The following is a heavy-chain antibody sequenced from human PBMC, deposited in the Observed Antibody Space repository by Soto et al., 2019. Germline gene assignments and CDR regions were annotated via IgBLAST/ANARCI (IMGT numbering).Heavy chain of an antibody. CDR1: GGSVSSDTYY. D-gene: IGHD2-15*01. CDR3: ARDRVGWWYFDC. CDR2: IYNSGRT. J-gene: IGHJ4*02. V-gene: IGHV4-61*01. Sequence: QVQLQESGPGLVKPSETPSLTCIVSGGSVSSDTYYWSWIRQPPGKGLEWIGYIYNSGRTNYNPSLKSRVTMSIDTSNNQFSLELNSVTAADTAVYYCARDRVGWWYFDCWGPVTLVTVSA.